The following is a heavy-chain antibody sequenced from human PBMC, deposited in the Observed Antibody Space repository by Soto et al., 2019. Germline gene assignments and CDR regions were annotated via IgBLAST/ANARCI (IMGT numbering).Heavy chain of an antibody. Sequence: QLQLQESGSGLVKPSQTLSLTCAVSGGSISSGGYSWSWIRQPPGKGLEWLGYIYHSGSTYYNPSLKSRVTLSVDRSKNQFSLKLSSVTAADTAVYYCARSLNSSGWYFDYWGQGTLVTVSS. CDR3: ARSLNSSGWYFDY. CDR1: GGSISSGGYS. J-gene: IGHJ4*02. CDR2: IYHSGST. D-gene: IGHD6-19*01. V-gene: IGHV4-30-2*01.